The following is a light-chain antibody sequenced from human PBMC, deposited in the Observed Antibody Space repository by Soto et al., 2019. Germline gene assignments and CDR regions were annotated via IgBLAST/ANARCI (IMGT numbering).Light chain of an antibody. CDR2: KAS. V-gene: IGKV1-5*03. J-gene: IGKJ5*01. Sequence: DIQMTQSPYTLSASVGDRVTITCRASQSISRWLAWHQQKPGKAPMLLIYKASSLESGVPPRFSGSGSGTEFTLTISSLQPDDFATYYCQQYNSYPITFGQGTRLEIK. CDR1: QSISRW. CDR3: QQYNSYPIT.